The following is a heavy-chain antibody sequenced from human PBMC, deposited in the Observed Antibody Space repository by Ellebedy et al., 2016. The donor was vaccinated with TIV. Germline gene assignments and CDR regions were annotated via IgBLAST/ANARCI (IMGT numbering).Heavy chain of an antibody. CDR2: INPDNGGT. CDR1: GYTFTDYY. J-gene: IGHJ6*02. Sequence: ASVKVSCKASGYTFTDYYLHWVRQAPGQGLEWMGWINPDNGGTYSAQNFQGRVTMTRDTSSTTAYMELRRLTSDDTAVYYCARPRETPNFYFGMDIWGQGTTVTVSS. V-gene: IGHV1-2*02. CDR3: ARPRETPNFYFGMDI.